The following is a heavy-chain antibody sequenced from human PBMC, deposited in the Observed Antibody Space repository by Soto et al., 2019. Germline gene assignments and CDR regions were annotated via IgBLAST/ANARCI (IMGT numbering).Heavy chain of an antibody. J-gene: IGHJ6*03. Sequence: ASVKVSCKASGYTFTSYAMHLVRQAPGQRLEWMGKINAGNGNTKYSQKFQGRVTITRDTSASTAYMELSSLRSEDTAVFYCARDKTLIFYYYYYMDVWGKGTTVTVSS. CDR1: GYTFTSYA. V-gene: IGHV1-3*01. CDR2: INAGNGNT. CDR3: ARDKTLIFYYYYYMDV. D-gene: IGHD3-3*01.